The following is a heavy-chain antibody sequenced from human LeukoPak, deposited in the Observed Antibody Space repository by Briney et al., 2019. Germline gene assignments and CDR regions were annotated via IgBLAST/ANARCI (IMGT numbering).Heavy chain of an antibody. J-gene: IGHJ4*02. D-gene: IGHD5-18*01. Sequence: ASVKVSCKASGGTFSSYAISWVRQAPGQGLEWMGGIIPIFGTANYAQKFQGRVTITTDESTSTAYMELSSLRSEDTAVYYCARDTWFRRDSYGLFDYWGQGTLSPSPQ. V-gene: IGHV1-69*05. CDR1: GGTFSSYA. CDR3: ARDTWFRRDSYGLFDY. CDR2: IIPIFGTA.